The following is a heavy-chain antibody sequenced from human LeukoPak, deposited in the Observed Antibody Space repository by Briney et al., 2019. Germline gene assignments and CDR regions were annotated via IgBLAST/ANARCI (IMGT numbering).Heavy chain of an antibody. CDR2: IVGNGGNT. D-gene: IGHD3-16*01. CDR3: AKDYEGMDV. V-gene: IGHV3-23*01. J-gene: IGHJ6*02. Sequence: GGSLRLSCAASGFTFSNYAMTWVRQAPGKGLEWVSSIVGNGGNTYTSASLRGRFTISRDNSKNTLYLEMSSLRAEDTAVYYCAKDYEGMDVWGQGTTVTVSS. CDR1: GFTFSNYA.